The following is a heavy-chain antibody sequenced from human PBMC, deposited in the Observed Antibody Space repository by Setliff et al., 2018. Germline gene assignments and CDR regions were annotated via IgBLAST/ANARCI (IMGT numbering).Heavy chain of an antibody. J-gene: IGHJ4*03. CDR1: DGSLSTYY. D-gene: IGHD5-12*01. V-gene: IGHV4-59*01. CDR2: VYYSGTA. Sequence: SETLSLTCTVSDGSLSTYYWSWIRQPPGKGLEFIGYVYYSGTANYSPSLRSRLTISVDTSKNQFSLKLRSVTAADTAVYYCARGGTFRYFDFWARGSRSPSPQ. CDR3: ARGGTFRYFDF.